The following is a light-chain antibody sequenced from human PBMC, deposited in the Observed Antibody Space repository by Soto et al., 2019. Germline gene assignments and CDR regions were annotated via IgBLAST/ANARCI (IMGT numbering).Light chain of an antibody. CDR3: QHHGSPPWM. J-gene: IGKJ1*01. V-gene: IGKV3-20*01. Sequence: EVVLTQSPGTLSLSPGERATLSCRASQSVSSNYVAWYQQKPGQTPRLLIYGASSRATGIPDRFSGSGSGTDFTLTISRLEPEDFAVYYCQHHGSPPWMFGQGTKVEIK. CDR2: GAS. CDR1: QSVSSNY.